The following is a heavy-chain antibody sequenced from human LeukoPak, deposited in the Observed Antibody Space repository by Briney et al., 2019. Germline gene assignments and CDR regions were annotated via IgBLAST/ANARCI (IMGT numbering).Heavy chain of an antibody. CDR3: ARTLPSQDIVVVPAADNWFDP. V-gene: IGHV4-30-2*01. Sequence: PSQTLSLTCTVSGGSISSGGYYWSWIRQPPGKGLEWIGYIYHSGSTYYNPSLKSRVTISVDRSKNQFSLKLSSVTAADTAVYYCARTLPSQDIVVVPAADNWFDPWGQGTLVTVSS. D-gene: IGHD2-2*01. J-gene: IGHJ5*02. CDR2: IYHSGST. CDR1: GGSISSGGYY.